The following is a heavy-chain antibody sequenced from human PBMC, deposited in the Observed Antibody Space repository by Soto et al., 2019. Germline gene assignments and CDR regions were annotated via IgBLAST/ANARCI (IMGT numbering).Heavy chain of an antibody. CDR3: ARAFEDYGDFGWFDP. Sequence: QVQLQESGPGLVKPSQTLSLTCTVSGGSISSGGYYWSWIRQHPGKGLEWIGYIYYSGSTYYNPSLKSRVTISVDTSKNQFSLKRSSVTAADTAVYYCARAFEDYGDFGWFDPWGQGTLVTVSS. CDR1: GGSISSGGYY. D-gene: IGHD4-17*01. V-gene: IGHV4-31*03. J-gene: IGHJ5*02. CDR2: IYYSGST.